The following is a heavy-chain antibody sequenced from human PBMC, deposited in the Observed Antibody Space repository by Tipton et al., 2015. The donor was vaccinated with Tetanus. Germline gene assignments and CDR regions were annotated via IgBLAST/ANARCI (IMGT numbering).Heavy chain of an antibody. Sequence: GLVKPSETLSLTCAVYGGSFSGYYWSWIRQPPGKGLEWIGYIYYSGSTNYNPSLKSRVTISVDTSKNQFSLKLSSVTAADTAVYYCARPHYQYWYFDLWGRGTLVTVSS. CDR3: ARPHYQYWYFDL. D-gene: IGHD2-2*01. J-gene: IGHJ2*01. CDR2: IYYSGST. V-gene: IGHV4-59*08. CDR1: GGSFSGYY.